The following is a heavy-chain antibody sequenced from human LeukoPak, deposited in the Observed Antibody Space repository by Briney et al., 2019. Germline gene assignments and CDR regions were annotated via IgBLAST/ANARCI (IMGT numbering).Heavy chain of an antibody. J-gene: IGHJ4*02. D-gene: IGHD6-19*01. Sequence: GGSLRLPCAASGFTFKNYHMNWVRQVPGKGPEWVSSITDNGLSIYYEDSVKGRFTISIDNAENSLYLQLDSLRAEDTAVYCCAREAVSGSSYFDYWGLGTLVTVSS. CDR1: GFTFKNYH. CDR2: ITDNGLSI. V-gene: IGHV3-21*01. CDR3: AREAVSGSSYFDY.